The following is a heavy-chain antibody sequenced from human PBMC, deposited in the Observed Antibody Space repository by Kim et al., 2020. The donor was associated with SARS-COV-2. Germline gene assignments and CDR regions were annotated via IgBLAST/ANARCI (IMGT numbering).Heavy chain of an antibody. V-gene: IGHV4-61*02. J-gene: IGHJ5*02. CDR2: IYTSGST. D-gene: IGHD2-2*01. Sequence: SETLSLTCTVSGGSISSGSYYWSWIRQPAGKGLEWIGRIYTSGSTNYNPSLKSRVTISVDTSKNQFSLKLSSVTAADTAVYYCARGLFLYWGVPAAPEGGNWFDPWAREPWSPSPQ. CDR1: GGSISSGSYY. CDR3: ARGLFLYWGVPAAPEGGNWFDP.